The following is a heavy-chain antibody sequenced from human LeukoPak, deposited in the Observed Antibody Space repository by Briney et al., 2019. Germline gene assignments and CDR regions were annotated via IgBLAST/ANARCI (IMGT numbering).Heavy chain of an antibody. CDR1: GFNFNTYA. V-gene: IGHV3-48*02. D-gene: IGHD3-16*01. J-gene: IGHJ4*02. Sequence: GGSLRLSCASSGFNFNTYAMNWVRQAPGKGLEWISYISSSSSTIYYADSVRGRFSIPRDNAKNSVYLEMNSPGDEDTAFYYCTRVGGFQLPKFDYWGRGTLVTVSS. CDR2: ISSSSSTI. CDR3: TRVGGFQLPKFDY.